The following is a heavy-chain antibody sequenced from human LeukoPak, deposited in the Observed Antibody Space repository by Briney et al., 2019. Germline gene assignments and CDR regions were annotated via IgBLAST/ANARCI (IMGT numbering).Heavy chain of an antibody. V-gene: IGHV1-2*02. CDR1: GYTSTGYY. Sequence: GASVKVSCKASGYTSTGYYMHWVRQAPGQGLEWMGWINPNSGGTNYAQKFQGRVTMTRDTSISTAYMELSRLRSDDTAVYYCAREGIAAAGTSLEFDYWGQGTLVTVSS. CDR3: AREGIAAAGTSLEFDY. J-gene: IGHJ4*02. D-gene: IGHD6-13*01. CDR2: INPNSGGT.